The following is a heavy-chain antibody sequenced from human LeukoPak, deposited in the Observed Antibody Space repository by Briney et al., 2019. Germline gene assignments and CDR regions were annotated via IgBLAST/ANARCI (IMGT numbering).Heavy chain of an antibody. V-gene: IGHV1-69*04. J-gene: IGHJ6*02. CDR1: GGTFSSYA. CDR2: IIPILGIA. D-gene: IGHD3-10*01. CDR3: ASRYYGSGRNYYYGMDV. Sequence: ASVKVSCKASGGTFSSYAISWVRQAPGQGLEWVGRIIPILGIANYAQKFQGRVTITADKSTSTAYMELSSLRSEDTAVYYCASRYYGSGRNYYYGMDVWGQGTTVTVSS.